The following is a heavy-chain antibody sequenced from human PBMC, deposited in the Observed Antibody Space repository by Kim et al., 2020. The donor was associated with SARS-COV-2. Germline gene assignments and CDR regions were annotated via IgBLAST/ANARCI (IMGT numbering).Heavy chain of an antibody. J-gene: IGHJ4*02. CDR1: GGSISSSSYY. Sequence: SETLSLTCTVSGGSISSSSYYWGWIRQPPGKGLEWIGSIYYSGSTYYNPSLKSRVTISVDTSKNQFSLKLSSVTAADTAVYYCARHLLQALGHWGQGTLVTVSS. D-gene: IGHD4-4*01. CDR2: IYYSGST. CDR3: ARHLLQALGH. V-gene: IGHV4-39*01.